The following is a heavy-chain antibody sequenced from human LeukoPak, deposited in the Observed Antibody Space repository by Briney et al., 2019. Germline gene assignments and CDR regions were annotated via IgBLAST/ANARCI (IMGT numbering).Heavy chain of an antibody. Sequence: GGSLRLSCAASGFTFSSYAMHWVRQAPGKGLGWGAVISYDGSNKYYADSVKGRFTISRDNSKNTLYLQMNSLRAEDTAVYYCARGVRRFLEWVSMDVWGKGTTVTVSS. CDR2: ISYDGSNK. CDR1: GFTFSSYA. V-gene: IGHV3-30-3*01. CDR3: ARGVRRFLEWVSMDV. J-gene: IGHJ6*03. D-gene: IGHD3-3*01.